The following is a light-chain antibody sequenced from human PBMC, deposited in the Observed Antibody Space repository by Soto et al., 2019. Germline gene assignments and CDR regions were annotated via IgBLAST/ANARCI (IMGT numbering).Light chain of an antibody. V-gene: IGKV3-15*01. CDR2: GAS. Sequence: EIMMTQSPPTLSVSPGERATLSCRASQSVSSSLAWYQQKPGHAPRLLIYGASTRATGTPARFSGSGSGTEFTLTISSLQSEDFAVYYCQQYKSWPPITFGQGTRLEI. CDR3: QQYKSWPPIT. CDR1: QSVSSS. J-gene: IGKJ5*01.